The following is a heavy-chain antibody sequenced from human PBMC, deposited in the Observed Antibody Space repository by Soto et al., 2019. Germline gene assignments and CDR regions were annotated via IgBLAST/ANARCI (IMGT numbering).Heavy chain of an antibody. CDR3: ARVPGP. V-gene: IGHV4-4*02. CDR2: SHHSGNT. J-gene: IGHJ5*02. CDR1: GDSISSSNW. Sequence: SETLSLTCAVSGDSISSSNWWSCVRQSPGKGLEWIGESHHSGNTNYNPSLKSRVTISVDRSKNQLSLILTSVTAADKAVYYCARVPGPWGQGTLVTVSS.